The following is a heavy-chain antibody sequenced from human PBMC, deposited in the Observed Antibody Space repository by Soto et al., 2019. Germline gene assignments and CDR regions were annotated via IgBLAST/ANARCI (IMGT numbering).Heavy chain of an antibody. V-gene: IGHV1-69*06. CDR3: AREGRGKKAGYNGLVSLGY. Sequence: SVKVSCKVSGSRFSNYVISWVRQAPGHGLGWLGRIIPIFNSTKYAQSFQGRVTITADKSTSTASLELSSLRSDDTAVYYCAREGRGKKAGYNGLVSLGYWGQGTLVTVSS. D-gene: IGHD2-2*02. CDR1: GSRFSNYV. J-gene: IGHJ4*02. CDR2: IIPIFNST.